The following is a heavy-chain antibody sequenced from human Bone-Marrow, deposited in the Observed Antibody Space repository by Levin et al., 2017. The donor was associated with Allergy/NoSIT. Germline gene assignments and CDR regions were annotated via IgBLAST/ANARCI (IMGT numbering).Heavy chain of an antibody. CDR1: GGTFSGFH. CDR2: INDSGRT. Sequence: PSETLSLTCAVYGGTFSGFHWTWIRQPPGKGLEWIGEINDSGRTNYGPSLKGRVTMSVDTSKNQFSLKLNSVTAADTAVYWCARLRSLNIVGTRSYYYYAMDVWGQGTAVTVSS. V-gene: IGHV4-34*01. CDR3: ARLRSLNIVGTRSYYYYAMDV. J-gene: IGHJ6*02. D-gene: IGHD1-26*01.